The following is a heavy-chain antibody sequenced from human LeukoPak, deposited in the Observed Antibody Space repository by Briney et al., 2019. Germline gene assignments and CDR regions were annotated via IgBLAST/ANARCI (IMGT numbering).Heavy chain of an antibody. CDR3: ARWHAAGLNFDS. D-gene: IGHD6-13*01. V-gene: IGHV3-7*01. J-gene: IGHJ4*02. CDR1: GFTFSTYW. Sequence: GGSLRLSCAASGFTFSTYWMSWVRQAPGKGLEWVANIEQDGNEKYYVDSVKGRFTISRDNAKNSLYLQMNSLRAEDTAVYYCARWHAAGLNFDSWGQGTLVTVSS. CDR2: IEQDGNEK.